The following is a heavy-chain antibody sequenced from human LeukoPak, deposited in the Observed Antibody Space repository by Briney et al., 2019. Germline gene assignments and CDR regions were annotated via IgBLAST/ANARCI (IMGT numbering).Heavy chain of an antibody. D-gene: IGHD6-13*01. CDR2: ILYDGSNT. Sequence: GGSLRLSCAASGITFINHAMDWVRQAPGKGLEWVAVILYDGSNTYYADSVKGRFTISRDNSKSTLYLQMNSLRVEDTAVYYCVRNPGVGSSWYRLHYWGQGTLVTVSS. CDR1: GITFINHA. J-gene: IGHJ4*02. CDR3: VRNPGVGSSWYRLHY. V-gene: IGHV3-30-3*01.